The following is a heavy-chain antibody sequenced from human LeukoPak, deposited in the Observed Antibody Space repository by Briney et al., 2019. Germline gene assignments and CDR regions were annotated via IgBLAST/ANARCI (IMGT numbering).Heavy chain of an antibody. J-gene: IGHJ4*02. D-gene: IGHD2-15*01. CDR1: GFTFSRYA. Sequence: HSGGSLRLSCAASGFTFSRYALHWVRQAPGKGLEWVALTSFDGSSQYYADFVKGRFTISKDNSKNTLYLQMNSLKIEDTAVYYCARGSVGTPPPFDFWGQGTLVTVSS. CDR3: ARGSVGTPPPFDF. CDR2: TSFDGSSQ. V-gene: IGHV3-30-3*01.